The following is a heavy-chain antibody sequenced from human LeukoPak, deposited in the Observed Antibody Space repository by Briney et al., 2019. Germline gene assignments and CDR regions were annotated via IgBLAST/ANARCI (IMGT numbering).Heavy chain of an antibody. V-gene: IGHV3-23*01. CDR2: FTGSGTTT. J-gene: IGHJ4*02. CDR1: GFAFRNSA. CDR3: AKLGRTLTTGQKLGLPYFDY. Sequence: GGSLRLSCAASGFAFRNSAMSWVRQAPGKGLEWVSTFTGSGTTTFYADSVKGRFTISRDNSKGTLYLQMDSLRVEDTAIYYCAKLGRTLTTGQKLGLPYFDYWGQGALVTVPS. D-gene: IGHD4-17*01.